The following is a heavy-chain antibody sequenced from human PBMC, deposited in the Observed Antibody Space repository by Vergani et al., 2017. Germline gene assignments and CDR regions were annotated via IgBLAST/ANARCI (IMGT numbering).Heavy chain of an antibody. V-gene: IGHV1-3*04. D-gene: IGHD3-3*01. CDR1: GYTFTSYA. CDR2: INTGNGNT. CDR3: ARYYDFWSGYFAGGGPYYYGMDV. Sequence: QVQLVQSGSELKKPGASVKVSCKASGYTFTSYAMHWVRQAPGQRLEWMGWINTGNGNTKYSQKFQGRVTITRDTSASTAYMELSSLRSEDTAVYYCARYYDFWSGYFAGGGPYYYGMDVWGQGTTVTVSS. J-gene: IGHJ6*02.